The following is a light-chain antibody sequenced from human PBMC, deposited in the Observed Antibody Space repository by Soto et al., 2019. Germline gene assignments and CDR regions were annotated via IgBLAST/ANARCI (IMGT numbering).Light chain of an antibody. J-gene: IGKJ2*01. Sequence: EIVLTQSPGTLSLSPGERATLSCRASQGVNSNYLAWYQQRPGQAPRLLFYGVPNRATGIPDRFSCSGSGTDFTLSISRLEPEDFALYYCQQYGGSPLYTFGQGTKLEIK. CDR3: QQYGGSPLYT. V-gene: IGKV3-20*01. CDR2: GVP. CDR1: QGVNSNY.